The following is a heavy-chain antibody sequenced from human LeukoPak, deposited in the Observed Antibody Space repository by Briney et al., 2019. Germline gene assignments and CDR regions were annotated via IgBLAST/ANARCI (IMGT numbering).Heavy chain of an antibody. J-gene: IGHJ3*02. V-gene: IGHV1-69*13. CDR2: IIPSFGTA. CDR1: GGTFSSYA. Sequence: SVKLSCKASGGTFSSYAISWVRQAPGQGLEWMGGIIPSFGTANYAQKFQGRVTITVHEYTSTAYMELSSLRSEDTAVYYCARGSGSYYNAGAFDIWGQGTMVTVSS. D-gene: IGHD3-10*01. CDR3: ARGSGSYYNAGAFDI.